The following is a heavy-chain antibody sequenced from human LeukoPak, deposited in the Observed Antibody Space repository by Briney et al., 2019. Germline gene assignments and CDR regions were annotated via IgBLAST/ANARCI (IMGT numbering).Heavy chain of an antibody. J-gene: IGHJ4*02. CDR3: ARDIRVVGATLYFDF. V-gene: IGHV4-59*02. CDR2: IHYSGST. D-gene: IGHD1-26*01. CDR1: GGSVGGHY. Sequence: SDTLSLICTVYGGSVGGHYWSWIRQPPGKGREWIGHIHYSGSTNYNAPLKSRVTMSVDTSKNHFSLNLSSVTAADTAVYYCARDIRVVGATLYFDFWGQGTLVTVSS.